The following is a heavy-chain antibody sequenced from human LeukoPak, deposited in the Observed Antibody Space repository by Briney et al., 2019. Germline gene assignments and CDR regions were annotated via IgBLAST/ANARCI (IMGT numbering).Heavy chain of an antibody. Sequence: GESLKISCKGSGFSFTGYWIAWVRQMPGKGLEWMGIVYPGDSDTRYSPSFQGQVTFSADKSINTAYLEWSSLKASDTAMYFCARHRGYYDTLTGHINTYYFDYWGQGTLVTFSS. V-gene: IGHV5-51*01. CDR2: VYPGDSDT. CDR3: ARHRGYYDTLTGHINTYYFDY. CDR1: GFSFTGYW. D-gene: IGHD3-9*01. J-gene: IGHJ4*02.